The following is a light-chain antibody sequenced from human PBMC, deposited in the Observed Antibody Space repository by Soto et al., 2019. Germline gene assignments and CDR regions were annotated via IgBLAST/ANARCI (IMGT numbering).Light chain of an antibody. CDR1: QSVSSY. J-gene: IGKJ5*01. Sequence: EMVLTQSPATLSLSPGERATLSCRASQSVSSYLAWYQQKPGQAPRLLIYDASNRATGIPARFSGSGSGTDFTLTISSLEPEDFAVYYCQQRSNWPITFGQGTRLEMK. CDR3: QQRSNWPIT. V-gene: IGKV3-11*01. CDR2: DAS.